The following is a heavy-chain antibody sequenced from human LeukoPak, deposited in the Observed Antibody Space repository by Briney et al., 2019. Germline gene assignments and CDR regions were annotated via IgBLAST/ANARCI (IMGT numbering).Heavy chain of an antibody. D-gene: IGHD3-9*01. CDR1: GFTFSSYS. CDR2: ISSSSSYL. CDR3: ARGRDFDWLLYYFDY. V-gene: IGHV3-21*01. J-gene: IGHJ4*02. Sequence: GGSLRLSCAASGFTFSSYSMNWVRQAPGKGLEWVSSISSSSSYLYYADSVKGRFTISRDNDKNSLYLQMNSLRAEDTAVYYCARGRDFDWLLYYFDYWGQGTLVTVSS.